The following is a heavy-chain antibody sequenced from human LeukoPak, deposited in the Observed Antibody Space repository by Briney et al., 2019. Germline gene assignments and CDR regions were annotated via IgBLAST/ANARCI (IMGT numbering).Heavy chain of an antibody. Sequence: PSETLSLTCTVSGGPISSYYWSWIRQPPGKGLEWIGYIYYSGSTNYNPSLKSRVTISVDTSKNQFSLKLSSVTAADTAVYYCARVSPAYDILTGYYYYFDYWGQGTLVTVSS. V-gene: IGHV4-59*01. J-gene: IGHJ4*02. CDR1: GGPISSYY. D-gene: IGHD3-9*01. CDR2: IYYSGST. CDR3: ARVSPAYDILTGYYYYFDY.